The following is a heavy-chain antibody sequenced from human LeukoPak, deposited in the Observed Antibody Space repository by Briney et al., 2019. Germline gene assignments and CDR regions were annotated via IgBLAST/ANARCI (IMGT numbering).Heavy chain of an antibody. CDR3: ARESYYYYYMDV. Sequence: SETLSLTCTVSGGSISSGGYYWSWIRQPPGKGLEWIGYIYHSGSTYYNPSLKSRVTISVDRSKNQFSLKLSSVTAADTAVYYCARESYYYYYMDVWGKGPRSPSP. J-gene: IGHJ6*03. CDR1: GGSISSGGYY. CDR2: IYHSGST. V-gene: IGHV4-30-2*01.